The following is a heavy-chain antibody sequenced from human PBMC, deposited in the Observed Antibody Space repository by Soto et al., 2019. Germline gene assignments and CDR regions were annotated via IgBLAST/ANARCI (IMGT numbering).Heavy chain of an antibody. CDR1: GGSISSYY. D-gene: IGHD4-17*01. V-gene: IGHV4-59*01. CDR3: AKDYGEGFDP. CDR2: IYYSGST. Sequence: SETLSLTCTVSGGSISSYYWSWIRQPPGKGLEWIGYIYYSGSTSYNPSLKSRVALSVDTSKNQFSLKLNSVTAADTAVYYCAKDYGEGFDPWGQRTLVTVSS. J-gene: IGHJ5*02.